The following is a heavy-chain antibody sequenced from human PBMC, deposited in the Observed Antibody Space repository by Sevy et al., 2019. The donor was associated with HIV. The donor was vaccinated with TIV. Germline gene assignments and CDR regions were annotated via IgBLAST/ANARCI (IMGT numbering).Heavy chain of an antibody. V-gene: IGHV4-39*01. CDR2: IYYSGST. J-gene: IGHJ4*02. Sequence: SETLSLTCTVSGGSISSSSYYWGWIRQPPGKGLEWIGSIYYSGSTYYNPSLRSRVTISVDTSKNQFSLKLSSVTAADTAVYCCARHNCSSTSCYRVGEFDYWGQRTLVTVSS. CDR3: ARHNCSSTSCYRVGEFDY. D-gene: IGHD2-2*02. CDR1: GGSISSSSYY.